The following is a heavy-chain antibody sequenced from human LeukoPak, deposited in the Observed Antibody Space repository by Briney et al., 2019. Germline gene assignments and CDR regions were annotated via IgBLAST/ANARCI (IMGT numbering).Heavy chain of an antibody. CDR3: ARGADSSGYYSIFYFDY. Sequence: SETLSLTCTVSGGSLSNYYWSWIRQPPGKGLEWIGYIYYGGSTNYNPSLKSRVTISVDTSKNQFSLKLSSVTAADTAVYYCARGADSSGYYSIFYFDYWGQGTLVTVSS. D-gene: IGHD3-22*01. J-gene: IGHJ4*02. V-gene: IGHV4-59*01. CDR2: IYYGGST. CDR1: GGSLSNYY.